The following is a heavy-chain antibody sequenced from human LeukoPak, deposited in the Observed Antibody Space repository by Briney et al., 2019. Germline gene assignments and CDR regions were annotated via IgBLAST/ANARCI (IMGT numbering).Heavy chain of an antibody. CDR2: ISAYNGNT. CDR3: ARDADPYCSSTSCYSWFDP. D-gene: IGHD2-2*01. CDR1: GYTFTSYG. V-gene: IGHV1-18*01. Sequence: ASVKVSCKASGYTFTSYGISWVRQAPGQGLEWMGWISAYNGNTNYAQKLQGRVTMTTDTSTSTAYIELRSLRSDDTAVYYCARDADPYCSSTSCYSWFDPWGQGTLVTVSS. J-gene: IGHJ5*02.